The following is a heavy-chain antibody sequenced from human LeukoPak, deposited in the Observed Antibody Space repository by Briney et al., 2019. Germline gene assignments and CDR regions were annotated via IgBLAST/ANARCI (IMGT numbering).Heavy chain of an antibody. D-gene: IGHD3-22*01. CDR1: GFTFSKFG. V-gene: IGHV3-33*01. Sequence: GGSLRLSCAASGFTFSKFGMHWVRQAPGKGLEWVAVIWSDGSYKNYADSVKGRFSISRDNSKNTLYLQMNSLRADDTAVYYCTREASKGYYDTSGYYYDYWGQGTLVTVSS. CDR2: IWSDGSYK. J-gene: IGHJ4*02. CDR3: TREASKGYYDTSGYYYDY.